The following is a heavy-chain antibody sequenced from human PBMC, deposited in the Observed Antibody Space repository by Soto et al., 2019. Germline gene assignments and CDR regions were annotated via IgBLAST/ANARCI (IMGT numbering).Heavy chain of an antibody. Sequence: SETLSLTCAVYGGSFSCYGWNWIRPHPGKGLEWIGYIYYSGTTYTNPSLRSKVAISLDTSKNHFSLTLSSVTAADTAVYYCARGPSGDKVHHWGQGALVTVS. J-gene: IGHJ5*02. CDR3: ARGPSGDKVHH. D-gene: IGHD7-27*01. CDR1: GGSFSCYG. V-gene: IGHV4-34*11. CDR2: IYYSGTT.